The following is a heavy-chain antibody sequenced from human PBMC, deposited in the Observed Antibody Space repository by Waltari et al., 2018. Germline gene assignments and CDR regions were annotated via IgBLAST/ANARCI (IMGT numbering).Heavy chain of an antibody. J-gene: IGHJ5*02. CDR3: ARQYGDYKYNWFDP. D-gene: IGHD4-17*01. CDR1: GGSISSYY. Sequence: QVQLQESGPGLVKPSETLSLTCTVSGGSISSYYWSWIRQPPGKGLEWIGYIYYSGSTNYNPSPKSRVTISVDTSKNQFPLKRSSVTAADTAVYYCARQYGDYKYNWFDPWGQGTLVTVSS. V-gene: IGHV4-59*08. CDR2: IYYSGST.